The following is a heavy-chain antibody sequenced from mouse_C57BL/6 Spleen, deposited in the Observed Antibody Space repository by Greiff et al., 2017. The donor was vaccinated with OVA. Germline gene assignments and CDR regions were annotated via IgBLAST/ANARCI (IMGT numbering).Heavy chain of an antibody. D-gene: IGHD1-1*01. J-gene: IGHJ4*01. CDR1: GFNIKDYY. CDR3: TTGVVATSDYYAMDY. Sequence: VQLKQSGAELVRPGASVKLSCTASGFNIKDYYMHWVKQRPEQGLEWIGMIDPEDGDTEYAPKFQGKATMTADTSSNTAYLQLSSLTSEDTAVYYCTTGVVATSDYYAMDYWGQGTSVTVAS. CDR2: IDPEDGDT. V-gene: IGHV14-1*01.